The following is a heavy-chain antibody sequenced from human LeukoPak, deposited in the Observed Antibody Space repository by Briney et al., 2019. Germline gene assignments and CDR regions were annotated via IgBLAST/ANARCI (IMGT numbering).Heavy chain of an antibody. D-gene: IGHD3-10*01. J-gene: IGHJ4*02. V-gene: IGHV4-34*01. CDR1: GGSFSGYY. Sequence: SETLSLTCAVYGGSFSGYYWSWIRQPPGKGLEWIGEINHSGSANYNPSLKSRVTISVDTSKNQFSLKLSSVTAADTAVYYCTRASFKSPMDRGQDCWGQGSLVIVSS. CDR2: INHSGSA. CDR3: TRASFKSPMDRGQDC.